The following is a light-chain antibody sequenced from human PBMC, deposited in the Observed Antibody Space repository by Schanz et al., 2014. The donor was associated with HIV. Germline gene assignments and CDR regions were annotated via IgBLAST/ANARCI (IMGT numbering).Light chain of an antibody. V-gene: IGKV1-39*01. J-gene: IGKJ4*01. CDR2: AAS. CDR3: QQLASYPLT. CDR1: QSISSY. Sequence: DIQMTQSPSSLSASVGDRVTITCRASQSISSYLNWYQQKPGKPPKLLIYAASSLQSGVPSRFSGSGSGTDFTLTISSLQPEDFATYYCQQLASYPLTFGGGTKVEIK.